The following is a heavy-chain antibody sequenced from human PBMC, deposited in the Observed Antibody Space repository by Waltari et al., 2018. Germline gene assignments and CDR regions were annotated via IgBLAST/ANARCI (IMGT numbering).Heavy chain of an antibody. CDR2: IIPILGTA. CDR1: GGTFSSYX. Sequence: QVQLVQSGAEVKKXGSXVXVSCKAXGGTFSSYXXXXVRQAPGQGLEWMGRIIPILGTANYAQKFQGRVTITADKSTXTAYMEXXSLRSXDTXVYYCARDXVAXAXNDYWGQGTLVXVSS. V-gene: IGHV1-69*13. D-gene: IGHD6-13*01. CDR3: ARDXVAXAXNDY. J-gene: IGHJ4*02.